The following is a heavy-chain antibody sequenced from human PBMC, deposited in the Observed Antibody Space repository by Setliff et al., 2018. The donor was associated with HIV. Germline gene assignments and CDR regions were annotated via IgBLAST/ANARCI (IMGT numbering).Heavy chain of an antibody. D-gene: IGHD4-17*01. Sequence: PSETLSLTCAVSGYSISSDYYWGWIRQPPGKGLEWIGSVHDSGRTDYNPSLKSRVTISIDTSKNQFSLKLDSVTAADTAVYYCARVRQVSDYGDYDYYFDYWGQGALVTVSS. CDR1: GYSISSDYY. V-gene: IGHV4-38-2*01. CDR2: VHDSGRT. CDR3: ARVRQVSDYGDYDYYFDY. J-gene: IGHJ4*02.